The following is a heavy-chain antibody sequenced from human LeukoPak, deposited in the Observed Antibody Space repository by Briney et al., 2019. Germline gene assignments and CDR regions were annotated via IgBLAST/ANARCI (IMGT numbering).Heavy chain of an antibody. D-gene: IGHD1-1*01. V-gene: IGHV4-59*01. CDR2: IYYSGST. CDR1: GGSISSYY. J-gene: IGHJ5*02. CDR3: ARDFRNDGWFDP. Sequence: SETLSPTCTVSGGSISSYYWSWIRQPPGKGLEWIGYIYYSGSTNYNPSLKSRVTISVDTSKNHFSLNLSSVTAADTAVYYCARDFRNDGWFDPWGQGTLVTVSS.